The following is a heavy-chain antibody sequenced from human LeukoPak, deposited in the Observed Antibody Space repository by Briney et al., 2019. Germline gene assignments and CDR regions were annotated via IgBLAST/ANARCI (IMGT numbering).Heavy chain of an antibody. J-gene: IGHJ4*02. CDR2: MNSNSGNT. CDR1: GYSFTSYD. CDR3: ARGASRSFDY. D-gene: IGHD2-15*01. Sequence: GESLKVSCKGSGYSFTSYDINWVRQAPGQGLEWMGWMNSNSGNTGYAQKFQGRLTITRITSISTAYMELSSLRSEDTAVYYCARGASRSFDYWGQGTLVTVSS. V-gene: IGHV1-8*03.